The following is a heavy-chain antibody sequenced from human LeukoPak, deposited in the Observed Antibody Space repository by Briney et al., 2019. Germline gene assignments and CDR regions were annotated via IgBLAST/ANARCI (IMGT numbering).Heavy chain of an antibody. CDR3: ARAQGYCRSTSCPYYFDY. Sequence: SVKVSCKASGGTFSSYAISWVRQAPGQGLEWMGGIIPIFGTANYAQKFQGRVTITADESTSTAYMELSSLRSEDTAVYYCARAQGYCRSTSCPYYFDYWGQGTLVTVSS. CDR1: GGTFSSYA. D-gene: IGHD2-2*01. CDR2: IIPIFGTA. V-gene: IGHV1-69*01. J-gene: IGHJ4*02.